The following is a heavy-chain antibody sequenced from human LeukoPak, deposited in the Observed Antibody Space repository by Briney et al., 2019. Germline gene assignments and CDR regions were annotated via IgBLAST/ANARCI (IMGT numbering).Heavy chain of an antibody. V-gene: IGHV3-23*01. CDR1: GLSFGFYA. Sequence: PGGSLRLSCAASGLSFGFYAMSWVRQAPGKGLEWFSSISGGGAGTYYADSVRGRFTISRDNSKNTLYLQMDSLRAEDTALYYCAKDFVRYNIQFDYWGQGALVTVSS. CDR3: AKDFVRYNIQFDY. J-gene: IGHJ4*02. CDR2: ISGGGAGT. D-gene: IGHD1-14*01.